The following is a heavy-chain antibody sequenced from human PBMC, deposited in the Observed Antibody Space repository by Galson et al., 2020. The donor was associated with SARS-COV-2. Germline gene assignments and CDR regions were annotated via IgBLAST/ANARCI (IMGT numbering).Heavy chain of an antibody. CDR3: TRCSWNYYYYGMDV. D-gene: IGHD3-10*01. CDR2: IAGETT. Sequence: GESLKISCAASGISFNDAWMTWVRQAPGQGLEWVGRIAGETTDYAASVKGRFTISRDDSKNTLYLQMNNLNTEDTAVYYCTRCSWNYYYYGMDVWGQGTTVTVSS. V-gene: IGHV3-15*01. J-gene: IGHJ6*02. CDR1: GISFNDAW.